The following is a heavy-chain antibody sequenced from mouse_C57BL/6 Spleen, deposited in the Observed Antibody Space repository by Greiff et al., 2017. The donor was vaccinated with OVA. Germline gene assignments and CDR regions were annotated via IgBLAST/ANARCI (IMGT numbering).Heavy chain of an antibody. V-gene: IGHV1-61*01. J-gene: IGHJ1*01. CDR2: IYPSDSET. Sequence: VQLQQPGAELGRPGSSVKLSGKASGYTFTSYWMDWVKQRPGQGLEWIGNIYPSDSETHYNQKFKDKATLTVDKSSSTAYMQLSSLTSEDSAVYYCASPSTSYYGSCSLYLDVWRPVTTLPVSS. CDR1: GYTFTSYW. CDR3: ASPSTSYYGSCSLYLDV. D-gene: IGHD1-1*01.